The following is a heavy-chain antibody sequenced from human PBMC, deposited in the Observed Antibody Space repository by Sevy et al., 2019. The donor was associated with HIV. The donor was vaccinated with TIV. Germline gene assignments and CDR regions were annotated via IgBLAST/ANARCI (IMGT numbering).Heavy chain of an antibody. CDR3: AKAYYDFWSGYRNFDY. CDR2: ISGSGGNT. Sequence: GGSLRLSCAASGFTFSSYAMSWVRQAPGKGLEWVSAISGSGGNTYYADSVKGRFTISRDNSKNTLYLQMNSLRAEDTAIYYCAKAYYDFWSGYRNFDYWGQGTLVTVSS. CDR1: GFTFSSYA. D-gene: IGHD3-3*01. J-gene: IGHJ4*02. V-gene: IGHV3-23*01.